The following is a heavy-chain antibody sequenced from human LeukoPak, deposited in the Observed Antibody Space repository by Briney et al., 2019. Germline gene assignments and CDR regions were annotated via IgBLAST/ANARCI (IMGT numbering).Heavy chain of an antibody. CDR3: AREGVVVTAIDY. D-gene: IGHD2-21*02. J-gene: IGHJ4*02. CDR2: IYTSGST. Sequence: PSETLSLTCTVSGGSISSGSYYWSWMRQPAGKGLEWIGRIYTSGSTNYNPSLKSRVTISVDTSKNQFSLKLSSVTAADTAVYYCAREGVVVTAIDYWGQGTLVTVSS. V-gene: IGHV4-61*02. CDR1: GGSISSGSYY.